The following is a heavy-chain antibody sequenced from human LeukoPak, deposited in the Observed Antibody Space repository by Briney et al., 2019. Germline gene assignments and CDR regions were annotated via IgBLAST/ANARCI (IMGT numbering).Heavy chain of an antibody. CDR1: GYTFTSYG. V-gene: IGHV1-18*01. D-gene: IGHD6-13*01. CDR3: ARDSPYSSSWHWFDP. Sequence: GASVKVSCKASGYTFTSYGISWVRQAPGQGLEWMGWISAYNGNTNYAQKLQGRVTMTTDTSTSTAYIELRSLRSDDTAVYYCARDSPYSSSWHWFDPWGQGTLVTVSS. CDR2: ISAYNGNT. J-gene: IGHJ5*02.